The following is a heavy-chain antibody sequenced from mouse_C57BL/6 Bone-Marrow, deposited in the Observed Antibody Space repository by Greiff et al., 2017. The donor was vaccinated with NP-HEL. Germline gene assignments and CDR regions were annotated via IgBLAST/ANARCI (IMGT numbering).Heavy chain of an antibody. CDR3: ARFSYAMDY. Sequence: QVQLQQSGAELVRPGTSVKVSCKASGYAFTNYLIEWVKQRPGQGLEWIGVINPGSGGTNYNEKFKGKATLTADKSSSTAYMQLSSLTSEDSSVYVCARFSYAMDYWGQGTSVTVSS. V-gene: IGHV1-54*01. CDR2: INPGSGGT. J-gene: IGHJ4*01. CDR1: GYAFTNYL.